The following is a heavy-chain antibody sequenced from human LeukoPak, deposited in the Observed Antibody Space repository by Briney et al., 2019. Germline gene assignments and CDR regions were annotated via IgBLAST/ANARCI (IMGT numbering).Heavy chain of an antibody. CDR2: INPNSGGT. D-gene: IGHD3-22*01. Sequence: ASVKVSCKASGYTFTGYYMHWGRQAPGQGLEWMGRINPNSGGTNYAQKFQGRVTMTRDTSISTAYMELSRLRSDDTAVYYCARLRPNSSGYYLVAFDIWGQGTMVTVS. J-gene: IGHJ3*02. CDR1: GYTFTGYY. V-gene: IGHV1-2*06. CDR3: ARLRPNSSGYYLVAFDI.